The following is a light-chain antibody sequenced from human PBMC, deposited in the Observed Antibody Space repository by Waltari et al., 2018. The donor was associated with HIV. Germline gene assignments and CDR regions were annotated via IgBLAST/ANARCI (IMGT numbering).Light chain of an antibody. CDR3: AAGDDSLNGYV. J-gene: IGLJ1*01. CDR2: YGD. V-gene: IGLV1-36*01. CDR1: SSNIGNNA. Sequence: QSVLTQPPSVSEAPRQRVTISCSGSSSNIGNNAVSWYQQLPGKAPKLLIFYGDLLPSGVSDRFSGSKSGTSASLAISGLQSEDEADYYCAAGDDSLNGYVFGTGTQVTV.